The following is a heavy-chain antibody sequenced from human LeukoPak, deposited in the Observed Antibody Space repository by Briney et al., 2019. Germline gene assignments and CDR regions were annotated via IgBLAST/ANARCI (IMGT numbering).Heavy chain of an antibody. D-gene: IGHD4-23*01. CDR1: GYTFTSYD. CDR2: MNPNSGNT. V-gene: IGHV1-8*03. Sequence: ASVKVSCKASGYTFTSYDINWVRQATGQGLEWMGWMNPNSGNTGYAQKFQSRVTITRNTSISTAYMELSSLRSEDTAVYYCARGATDYGGNSLGYWGQGTLVTVSS. J-gene: IGHJ4*02. CDR3: ARGATDYGGNSLGY.